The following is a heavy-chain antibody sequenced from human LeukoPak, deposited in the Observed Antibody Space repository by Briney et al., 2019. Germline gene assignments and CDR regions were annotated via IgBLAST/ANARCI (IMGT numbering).Heavy chain of an antibody. D-gene: IGHD6-13*01. CDR2: INPNSGGT. J-gene: IGHJ3*02. CDR1: GYTFTGYY. CDR3: ASDIIASDAFDI. Sequence: ASVKVSCKASGYTFTGYYMHWVRQAPGQGLEWMGWINPNSGGTNYAQKFQGRVTMTRDTSISTAYMELSRLRSDDTAMYYCASDIIASDAFDIWGQGTMATVSS. V-gene: IGHV1-2*02.